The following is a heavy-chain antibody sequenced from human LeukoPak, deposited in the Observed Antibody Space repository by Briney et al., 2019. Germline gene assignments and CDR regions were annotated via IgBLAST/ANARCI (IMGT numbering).Heavy chain of an antibody. CDR1: GYTFTVYY. J-gene: IGHJ4*02. Sequence: ASVKVSCKASGYTFTVYYMHWVRQAPGQGLEWMGWINPNSGGTNYAQKFQGRVTMTRDTSISTAYMELSRLRSDDTAVYYCARDGARGQQLVTLGYWGQGTLVTVSS. CDR2: INPNSGGT. D-gene: IGHD6-13*01. CDR3: ARDGARGQQLVTLGY. V-gene: IGHV1-2*02.